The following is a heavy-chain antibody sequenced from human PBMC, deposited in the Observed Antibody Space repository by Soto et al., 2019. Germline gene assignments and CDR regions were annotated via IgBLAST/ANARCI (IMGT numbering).Heavy chain of an antibody. V-gene: IGHV3-74*01. Sequence: EVQLVESGGGLVQPGGSLRLSCAASGFTFRTYWMHWVRQTPGKGLEWVSRIDDGGSGTTYADSVKGRFTISRDNAKKTRDLQMHRVGAEDTAVYYWARGQTGAGPTSVDCGGQGTVGAVSA. D-gene: IGHD6-19*01. J-gene: IGHJ4*02. CDR2: IDDGGSGT. CDR1: GFTFRTYW. CDR3: ARGQTGAGPTSVDC.